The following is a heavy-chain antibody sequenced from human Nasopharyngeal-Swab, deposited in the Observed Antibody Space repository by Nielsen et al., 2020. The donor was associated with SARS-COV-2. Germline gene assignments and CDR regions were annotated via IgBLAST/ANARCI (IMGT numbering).Heavy chain of an antibody. CDR3: ARDRGWYDS. V-gene: IGHV3-53*01. J-gene: IGHJ5*01. CDR2: IYSGGST. CDR1: GFTVSSNY. Sequence: GESLKISCAASGFTVSSNYMSWVRQAPGKGLEWVSVIYSGGSTYYADSVKGRFTISRDNSKNTLYLQMNSLRAADTAVYYCARDRGWYDSWGHGTLVTVSS.